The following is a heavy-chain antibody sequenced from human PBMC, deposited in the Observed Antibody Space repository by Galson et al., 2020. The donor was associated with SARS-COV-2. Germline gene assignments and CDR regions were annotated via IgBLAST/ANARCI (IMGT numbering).Heavy chain of an antibody. CDR1: GATIGSDEYY. V-gene: IGHV4-30-4*01. CDR3: ARDSSESSGAFEL. CDR2: ICDSGST. J-gene: IGHJ2*01. Sequence: SETLSLTCTASGATIGSDEYYWSRFRPPQGKGLEWSGSICDSGSTYHNPSLNGRITISSDTSRNQFSLRLTPVTAADTAGYYCARDSSESSGAFELWGRGTLVTVSS. D-gene: IGHD2-15*01.